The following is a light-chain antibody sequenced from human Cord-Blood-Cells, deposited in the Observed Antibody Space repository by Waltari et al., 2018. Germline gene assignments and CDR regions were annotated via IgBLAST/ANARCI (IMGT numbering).Light chain of an antibody. V-gene: IGKV2-28*01. CDR3: MQALQTPWT. J-gene: IGKJ1*01. CDR2: LGS. Sequence: DIVMTQSPLSLPVPPGEPASISCRSSQNLLHSNGYNYWDWYLQKPGQSPQLLIYLGSNRASGAPDRFSGSGSGTDFTLKISRVEAEDVGVYYCMQALQTPWTFGQGTKVEIK. CDR1: QNLLHSNGYNY.